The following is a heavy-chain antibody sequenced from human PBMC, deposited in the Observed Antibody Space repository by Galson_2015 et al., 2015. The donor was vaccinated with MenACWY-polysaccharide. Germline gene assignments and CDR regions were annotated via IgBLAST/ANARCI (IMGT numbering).Heavy chain of an antibody. V-gene: IGHV3-23*01. D-gene: IGHD2-21*01. CDR2: ISARDGGT. CDR3: ARGFADYFDY. Sequence: SLRLSCAASGFTFSSYAMSWVRQAPGKGLEWVSVISARDGGTYYADSVKGRFTISRDNFKNMLYVQMNKLRAEDTAVYYCARGFADYFDYWGQETLVTVSS. J-gene: IGHJ4*02. CDR1: GFTFSSYA.